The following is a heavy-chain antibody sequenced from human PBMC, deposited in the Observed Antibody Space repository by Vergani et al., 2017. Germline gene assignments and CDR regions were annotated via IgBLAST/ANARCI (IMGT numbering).Heavy chain of an antibody. V-gene: IGHV4-39*07. CDR3: ARGSCLGCSCYKPLFDY. D-gene: IGHD3-22*01. J-gene: IGHJ4*02. Sequence: QMQLQESGPGLVKASETLSLTCTVSGDSIISRSYYWGWIRQPPGKGLEWIGSIYTSGSTNYNPSLNSRVTMSEDTSKNQFSLNLTSVTAADTAVYFCARGSCLGCSCYKPLFDYWGQGILVTVSS. CDR1: GDSIISRSYY. CDR2: IYTSGST.